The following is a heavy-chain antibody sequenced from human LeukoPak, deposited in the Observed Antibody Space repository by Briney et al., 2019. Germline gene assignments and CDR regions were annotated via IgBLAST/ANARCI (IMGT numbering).Heavy chain of an antibody. CDR1: GYTFTSYG. Sequence: ASVKVSCKASGYTFTSYGISWVRQAPGQGLEWMGWINPNSGGTNYTQKFQGRVTMTRDTSISTAYMELSRLRSDDTAVYYCARDVAGYFDYWGQGTLVTVSS. J-gene: IGHJ4*02. CDR2: INPNSGGT. CDR3: ARDVAGYFDY. D-gene: IGHD6-19*01. V-gene: IGHV1-2*02.